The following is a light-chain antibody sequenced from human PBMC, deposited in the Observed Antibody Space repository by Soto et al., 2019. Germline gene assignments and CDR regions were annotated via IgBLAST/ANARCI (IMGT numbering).Light chain of an antibody. J-gene: IGKJ1*01. CDR2: GAA. Sequence: EIVMTQSPATLSVSPGERATLSCRASQSVFSSLAWYQQKPGQAPRLLIYGAATRATGIPARFSGGGSGTEFTLTISSLQSEDFAVYYCQQYGSLSWTFGKGTKV. V-gene: IGKV3-15*01. CDR1: QSVFSS. CDR3: QQYGSLSWT.